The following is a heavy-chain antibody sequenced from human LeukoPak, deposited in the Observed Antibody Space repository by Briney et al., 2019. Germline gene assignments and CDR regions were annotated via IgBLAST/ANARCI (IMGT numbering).Heavy chain of an antibody. CDR1: GFTFSSYW. D-gene: IGHD3-22*01. V-gene: IGHV3-74*01. Sequence: RTGGSLRLSCVASGFTFSSYWMNWVRQAPGKGLVWVSRIASDGSSTTYADSVKGRFSISRDNAKNTLYLQMNSLRAEDTAVYYCARGGRKYYYDSSGYYYKYWGQGTLVTVSS. J-gene: IGHJ4*02. CDR2: IASDGSST. CDR3: ARGGRKYYYDSSGYYYKY.